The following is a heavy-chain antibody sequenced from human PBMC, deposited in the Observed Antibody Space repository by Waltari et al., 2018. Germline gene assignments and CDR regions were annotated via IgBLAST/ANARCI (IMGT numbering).Heavy chain of an antibody. CDR1: GFTFTNHW. D-gene: IGHD3-10*01. CDR2: IKEDGSEK. J-gene: IGHJ3*02. Sequence: EVQLVESGGGLVQPGGSLRLSCAASGFTFTNHWMSWVRQVPGKGLEWVANIKEDGSEKYYVDSVNGRFTISRDNAKNSLYLQMNSLRAEDTAIYYCVRDSRYYYSSDCRGDAYDIWGQGTMVTVSS. CDR3: VRDSRYYYSSDCRGDAYDI. V-gene: IGHV3-7*01.